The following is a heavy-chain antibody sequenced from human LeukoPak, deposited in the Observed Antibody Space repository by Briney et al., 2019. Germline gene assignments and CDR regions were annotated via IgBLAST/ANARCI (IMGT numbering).Heavy chain of an antibody. V-gene: IGHV3-30*18. CDR3: AKDRGYSYGYFDY. CDR1: GFTFSSYG. CDR2: ISYDGSNK. Sequence: PGGSLRLSCAASGFTFSSYGMHWVRQAPGKGLEWVAVISYDGSNKYYADSVKSRFTISRDNSKNTLYLQMNSLRAEDTAVYYCAKDRGYSYGYFDYWGQGTLVTVSS. D-gene: IGHD5-18*01. J-gene: IGHJ4*02.